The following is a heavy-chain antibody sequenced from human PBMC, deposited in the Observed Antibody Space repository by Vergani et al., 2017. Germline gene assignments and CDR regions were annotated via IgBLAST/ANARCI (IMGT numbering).Heavy chain of an antibody. CDR2: IDHTGRP. CDR3: ARVNTETNGHLYYYYYMDV. D-gene: IGHD4-11*01. Sequence: QVQLQQWGGGLLKPSETLSLTCVVNGGSFTSYHWTWIRQSPGEGLEWVGDIDHTGRPDYNPSLKSRLTMSVDKSRNHFSLTLNSVTATDTAISFCARVNTETNGHLYYYYYMDVVGQGTAVTVS. V-gene: IGHV4-34*01. CDR1: GGSFTSYH. J-gene: IGHJ6*03.